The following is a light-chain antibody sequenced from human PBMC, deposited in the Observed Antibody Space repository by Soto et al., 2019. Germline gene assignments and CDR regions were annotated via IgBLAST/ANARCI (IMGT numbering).Light chain of an antibody. Sequence: QSALTQPPSASGAPGQAFTISCTGTSSDVGGFDYVSWYQQHPGKAPKLIIYEVNKRPSGVPDRFSGPKSGNTASLTVSGLQAEDEADYYCSSYAGSNNLDVFGTGTKVTVL. CDR1: SSDVGGFDY. CDR3: SSYAGSNNLDV. V-gene: IGLV2-8*01. J-gene: IGLJ1*01. CDR2: EVN.